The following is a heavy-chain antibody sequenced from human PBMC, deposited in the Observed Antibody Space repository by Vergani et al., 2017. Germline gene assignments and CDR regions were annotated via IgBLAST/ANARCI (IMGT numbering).Heavy chain of an antibody. CDR2: ISFDGTNE. J-gene: IGHJ4*02. Sequence: RLVQSGGGLAHPGGSLRLSCAASGLPVSGFAFNTYAMIWVRQAPGKGLEWVVGISFDGTNEYYPDLVKGRFTISGDIAKNTLYLQVRSLILEDTGGYHGVRDRGLGAEGRCYTEAWDYWGQGTPVTVSS. D-gene: IGHD2-2*02. CDR1: GLPVSGFAFNTYA. CDR3: VRDRGLGAEGRCYTEAWDY. V-gene: IGHV3-30*03.